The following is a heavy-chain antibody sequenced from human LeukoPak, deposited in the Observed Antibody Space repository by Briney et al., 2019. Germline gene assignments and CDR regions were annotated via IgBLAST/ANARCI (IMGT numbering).Heavy chain of an antibody. J-gene: IGHJ4*02. CDR2: MFDSEST. V-gene: IGHV4-59*11. Sequence: PSETLSLTCTVSGVSISSHYWSWIRQPPGKGLEWIGYMFDSESTEDNPSLKSRITLSADTSKNQFSLRLSSVTAADPAVYYCATIKRGSIYGYFDFWGQGILVTVSS. CDR3: ATIKRGSIYGYFDF. CDR1: GVSISSHY. D-gene: IGHD5-18*01.